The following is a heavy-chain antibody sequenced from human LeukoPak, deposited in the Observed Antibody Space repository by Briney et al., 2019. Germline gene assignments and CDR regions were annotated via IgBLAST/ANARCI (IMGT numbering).Heavy chain of an antibody. CDR1: GYTFTSYG. Sequence: ASVKVSCKASGYTFTSYGISWVRQAPGQGLEWMGWISAYNGNTNYAQKLQGRATMTTDTSTSTAYMELRSLRSDDTAVYYCARDHVDIVATASDYWGQGTLVTVSS. CDR3: ARDHVDIVATASDY. J-gene: IGHJ4*02. V-gene: IGHV1-18*01. D-gene: IGHD5-12*01. CDR2: ISAYNGNT.